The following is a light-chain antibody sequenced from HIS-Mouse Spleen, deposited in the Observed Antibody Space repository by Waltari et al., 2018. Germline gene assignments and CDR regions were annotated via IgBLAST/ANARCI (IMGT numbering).Light chain of an antibody. Sequence: SYALTQPPSMSVSPGQTARITWPGDALPKKYAYWYPQKAGQAPVLVIYEDSKRPSGIPERFSGSSSGTMATLTISGAQVEDEADYYCYSTDSSGNHRVFGGGTKLTVL. CDR1: ALPKKY. CDR2: EDS. J-gene: IGLJ2*01. V-gene: IGLV3-10*01. CDR3: YSTDSSGNHRV.